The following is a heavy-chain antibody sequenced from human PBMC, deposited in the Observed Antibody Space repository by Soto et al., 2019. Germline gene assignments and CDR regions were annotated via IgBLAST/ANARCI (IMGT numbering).Heavy chain of an antibody. D-gene: IGHD2-8*01. V-gene: IGHV4-31*03. CDR1: GGSISSGGYY. CDR3: ARDRRMATPGTSRYYYGGDV. Sequence: PSETLSLTCTVSGGSISSGGYYWRWIRQPPGKGLEWIGYIYYNGSTYYNPSLKRRLTISVDTSTNQFSLKLSSVTAADTAVYYCARDRRMATPGTSRYYYGGDVWGQWTTVTVS. J-gene: IGHJ6*02. CDR2: IYYNGST.